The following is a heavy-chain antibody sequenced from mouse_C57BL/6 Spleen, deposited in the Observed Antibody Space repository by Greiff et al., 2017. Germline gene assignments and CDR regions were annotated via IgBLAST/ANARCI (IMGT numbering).Heavy chain of an antibody. V-gene: IGHV5-17*01. D-gene: IGHD2-3*01. CDR1: GFTFSDYG. CDR2: ISSGSSTI. Sequence: EVKLMDSGGGLVKPGGSLKLSCAASGFTFSDYGMHWVRQAPEKGLEWVAYISSGSSTIYYADTVKGRFTISRDNAKNTLFLQMTSLRSEDTAMYYCARRWDFDYWGQGTTLTVSS. J-gene: IGHJ2*01. CDR3: ARRWDFDY.